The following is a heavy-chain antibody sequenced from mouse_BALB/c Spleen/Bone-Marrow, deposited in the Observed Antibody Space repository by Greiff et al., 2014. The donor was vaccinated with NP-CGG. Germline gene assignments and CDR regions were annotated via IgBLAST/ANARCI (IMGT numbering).Heavy chain of an antibody. CDR2: ISSGSSTI. V-gene: IGHV5-17*02. D-gene: IGHD1-1*01. J-gene: IGHJ2*01. Sequence: EVQLVESGGGLVQPGGSRKLSCAASGFTFSSFGMHWVRQAPEKGLEWVAYISSGSSTIYYADTVKGRFTISRDNPKNTQFLQMTSLRSEDTAMYYCARLRRYYGYYDYWGQGTTLTVSS. CDR3: ARLRRYYGYYDY. CDR1: GFTFSSFG.